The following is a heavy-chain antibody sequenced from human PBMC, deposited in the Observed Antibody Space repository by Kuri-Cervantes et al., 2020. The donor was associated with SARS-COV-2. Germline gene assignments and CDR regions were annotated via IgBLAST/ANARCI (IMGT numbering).Heavy chain of an antibody. CDR1: GFTFSSYA. D-gene: IGHD6-13*01. Sequence: GGSLRLSCAASGFTFSSYAMHWVRQAPGKGLEWVAVISYDGSNKYYADSVKGRFTISRDNSKNTLYLQMNSLRAEDTAVYYCAKQGSSWTQGFLDYWGQGTLVTVSS. CDR2: ISYDGSNK. J-gene: IGHJ4*02. V-gene: IGHV3-30-3*02. CDR3: AKQGSSWTQGFLDY.